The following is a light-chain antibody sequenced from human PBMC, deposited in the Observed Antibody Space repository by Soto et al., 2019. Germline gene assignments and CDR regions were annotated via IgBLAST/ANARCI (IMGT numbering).Light chain of an antibody. V-gene: IGKV1-5*03. Sequence: DIQMTQSPSTLSASVGDSVTITCRASQSISSWLAWYQQKPWKAPKLLIYKASSLESGVPSRFSGSGSGTEFTLTISSLQSEDFAVYYCQQYNNWPLTFGGGTKVDI. CDR2: KAS. J-gene: IGKJ4*01. CDR1: QSISSW. CDR3: QQYNNWPLT.